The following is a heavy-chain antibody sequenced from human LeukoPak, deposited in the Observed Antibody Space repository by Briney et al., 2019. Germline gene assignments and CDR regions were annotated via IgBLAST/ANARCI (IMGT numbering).Heavy chain of an antibody. CDR2: INSDGSNT. J-gene: IGHJ4*02. CDR1: GFTFSTYW. Sequence: GGSLTLSCAASGFTFSTYWLHWVRQAPGKGLVWVSRINSDGSNTNYADSVKGRFTISRDNAKTPLYLQMDSLRAEDTAVYYCVQEINRGDRRYFDYWGQGTLVTVSS. CDR3: VQEINRGDRRYFDY. D-gene: IGHD1-14*01. V-gene: IGHV3-74*01.